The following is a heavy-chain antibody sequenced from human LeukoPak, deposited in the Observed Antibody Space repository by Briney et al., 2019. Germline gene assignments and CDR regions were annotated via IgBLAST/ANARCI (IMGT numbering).Heavy chain of an antibody. CDR2: IRSKAHNYAT. D-gene: IGHD3-22*01. CDR1: GFTFSGSA. Sequence: GGSLRLPCAASGFTFSGSAMHWVRQASGKGLEWVGRIRSKAHNYATTYAASVKGRFTISRDDSKNTAYLQMNSLKTEDTAVYYCTSYYYYDSSSPIGLVRYWGQGTLVTVSS. J-gene: IGHJ4*02. V-gene: IGHV3-73*01. CDR3: TSYYYYDSSSPIGLVRY.